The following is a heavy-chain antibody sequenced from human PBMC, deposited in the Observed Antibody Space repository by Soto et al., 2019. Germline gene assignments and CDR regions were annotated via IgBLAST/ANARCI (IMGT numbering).Heavy chain of an antibody. D-gene: IGHD5-18*01. Sequence: SETLSLTCAVSSGSISSSNWWSWVRQPPGKGLEWIGEIYHSGSTNYNPSLKSRVTISVDKSKNQFSLKLSSVTAADTAVYYCARQGYSYGYVDYWGQGTLVTVSS. V-gene: IGHV4-4*02. CDR3: ARQGYSYGYVDY. CDR1: SGSISSSNW. J-gene: IGHJ4*02. CDR2: IYHSGST.